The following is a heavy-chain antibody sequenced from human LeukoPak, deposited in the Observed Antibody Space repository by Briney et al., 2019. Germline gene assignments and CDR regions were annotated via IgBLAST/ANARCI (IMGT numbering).Heavy chain of an antibody. Sequence: GGSLRLSCAASGFTFSSYGMHWVRQAPGKGLEWVAVISYDGSNKYYADSVKGRFTISRDNSKNTLYLQMNSLRAEDTAVYYCAKGSEFGELLPPFDYWGQGTLVTVSS. J-gene: IGHJ4*02. CDR1: GFTFSSYG. V-gene: IGHV3-30*18. D-gene: IGHD3-10*01. CDR3: AKGSEFGELLPPFDY. CDR2: ISYDGSNK.